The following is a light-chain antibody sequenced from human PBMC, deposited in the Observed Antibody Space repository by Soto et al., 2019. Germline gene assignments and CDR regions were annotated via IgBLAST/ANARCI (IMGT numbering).Light chain of an antibody. V-gene: IGKV1-39*01. CDR2: AAS. Sequence: DIQLTQSPSSLSASAGDRVTITCRASQTIHNFLNWYQQTPGKAPKLLIYAASNLRGGVPSRFSGGGSGTNFTLTINSLRPEDFATYYCQESFSPLYTFGQGTMLDI. CDR1: QTIHNF. J-gene: IGKJ2*01. CDR3: QESFSPLYT.